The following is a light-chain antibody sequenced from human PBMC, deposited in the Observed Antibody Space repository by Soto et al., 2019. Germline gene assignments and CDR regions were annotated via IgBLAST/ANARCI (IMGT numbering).Light chain of an antibody. CDR1: SGDVGGYNY. J-gene: IGLJ1*01. Sequence: QSALTQPASVSGSPGQSITISCTGTSGDVGGYNYVSWYQQHPGKAPKLMIYEVSNRPSGVSNRFSGSKSGNTASLTISGLQAGDEADYYCTSYTRSTTPYIYGTGTKVTVL. CDR3: TSYTRSTTPYI. V-gene: IGLV2-14*01. CDR2: EVS.